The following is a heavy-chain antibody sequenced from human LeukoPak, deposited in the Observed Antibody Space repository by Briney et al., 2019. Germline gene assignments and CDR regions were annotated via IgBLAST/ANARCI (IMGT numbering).Heavy chain of an antibody. V-gene: IGHV1-2*02. D-gene: IGHD6-19*01. CDR3: ARDPAVAEYYFDY. Sequence: GASVKVSCKASGYTFTGYYMHWVRQAPGQGLEWKGWINPNSGGTNYAQKFQGRVTMTRDTSISTAYMELSRLRSDDTAVYYCARDPAVAEYYFDYWGQGTLVTVSS. J-gene: IGHJ4*02. CDR1: GYTFTGYY. CDR2: INPNSGGT.